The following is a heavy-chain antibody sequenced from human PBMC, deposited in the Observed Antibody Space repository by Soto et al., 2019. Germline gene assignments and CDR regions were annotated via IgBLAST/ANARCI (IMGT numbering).Heavy chain of an antibody. D-gene: IGHD6-19*01. J-gene: IGHJ6*04. Sequence: QVQLVQSGAEVKKPGSSVKVSCKASGGTFSSYAISWVRQAPGQGLEWMGGIMPIFGTANYAQKFQGRVTINADKPPITVYMGLCGLNSGDTAVYFCAGLAVAAPCWYYGMDVWGNGTPVTVSS. CDR3: AGLAVAAPCWYYGMDV. V-gene: IGHV1-69*06. CDR1: GGTFSSYA. CDR2: IMPIFGTA.